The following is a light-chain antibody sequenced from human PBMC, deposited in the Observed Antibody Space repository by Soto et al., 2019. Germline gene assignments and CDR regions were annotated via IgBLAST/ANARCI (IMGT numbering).Light chain of an antibody. CDR3: QQSYNTPLT. CDR2: DSS. Sequence: IEVTQSPSSLAASLGDRVTITCRASQTIGTYVNWYQQKSVAAPELLIYDSSTLQSGVPSRFRGGASGTDFTLTISSLQLDDFATYYCQQSYNTPLTFGQGTKVDIK. V-gene: IGKV1-39*01. J-gene: IGKJ1*01. CDR1: QTIGTY.